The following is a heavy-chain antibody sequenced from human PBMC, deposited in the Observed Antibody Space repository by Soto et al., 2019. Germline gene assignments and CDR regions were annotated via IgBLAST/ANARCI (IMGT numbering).Heavy chain of an antibody. V-gene: IGHV3-23*01. CDR1: GFTFSSYA. CDR2: LSGSGVNA. CDR3: AKPLQVY. J-gene: IGHJ4*02. Sequence: GGSLRLSCAASGFTFSSYAMTWVRQAPGKGLEYVSTLSGSGVNAYYADSVKGRFTISRDNSKNTLYLQMNSLRVEDTAIYYCAKPLQVYWGQGTQVTVAS.